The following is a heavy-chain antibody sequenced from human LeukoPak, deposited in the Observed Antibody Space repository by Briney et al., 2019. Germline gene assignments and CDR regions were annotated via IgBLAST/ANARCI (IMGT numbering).Heavy chain of an antibody. CDR3: ARASYYYDSSGSSFDY. CDR2: IYYSGST. Sequence: SETLSLTCTVSGGSISSHYWSWIRQPPGKGLEWIGYIYYSGSTNYNPSLKSRVTISVDTSKNQFSLKLSSVTAADTAVYYCARASYYYDSSGSSFDYWGQGTLVTVSS. J-gene: IGHJ4*02. CDR1: GGSISSHY. V-gene: IGHV4-59*11. D-gene: IGHD3-22*01.